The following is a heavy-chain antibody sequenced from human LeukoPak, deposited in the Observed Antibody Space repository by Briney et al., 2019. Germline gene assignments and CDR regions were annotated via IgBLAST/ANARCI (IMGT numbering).Heavy chain of an antibody. CDR3: ARFKGSAPPYYFDY. Sequence: SETLSLTCTVSGGSISNFHWGWIRQPPVKGLEWIGYIYYSGSFNYNPSLKSRVTISVDTSKNQFSLKLSSVTAADPAVYYCARFKGSAPPYYFDYWGQGTVVTVSS. CDR2: IYYSGSF. CDR1: GGSISNFH. J-gene: IGHJ4*02. V-gene: IGHV4-59*08.